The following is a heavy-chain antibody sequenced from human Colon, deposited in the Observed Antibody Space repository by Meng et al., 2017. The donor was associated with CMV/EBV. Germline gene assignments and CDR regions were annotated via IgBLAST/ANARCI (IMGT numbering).Heavy chain of an antibody. D-gene: IGHD6-13*01. CDR1: GGAISSSVYS. V-gene: IGHV4-39*06. CDR3: GRVRTAAPTPFYYGLDV. Sequence: SETLSLTCTVSGGAISSSVYSWDWIRQAPGKGLEWIGSFYYSGSTYYNPSLKSRVTISVDPSKNQFPLNLNSVTAADTAVYYCGRVRTAAPTPFYYGLDVWGHGTTVTVSS. CDR2: FYYSGST. J-gene: IGHJ6*02.